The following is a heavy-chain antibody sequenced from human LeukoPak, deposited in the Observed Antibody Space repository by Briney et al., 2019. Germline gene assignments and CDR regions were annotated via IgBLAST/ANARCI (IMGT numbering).Heavy chain of an antibody. Sequence: GGSLRLSCAASGFTFSSQGMHWVRQAPGKGLEWVALIWYDGGNKYYADSVKGRFTISRDNSKNTLYLQMNSLRAEYTAVYYYARGYDTSGYYHDYWGQGTLVTVSS. D-gene: IGHD3-22*01. CDR3: ARGYDTSGYYHDY. J-gene: IGHJ4*02. CDR1: GFTFSSQG. V-gene: IGHV3-33*01. CDR2: IWYDGGNK.